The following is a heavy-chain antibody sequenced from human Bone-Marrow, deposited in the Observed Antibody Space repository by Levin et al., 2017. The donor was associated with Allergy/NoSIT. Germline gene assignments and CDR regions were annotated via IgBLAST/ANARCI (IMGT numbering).Heavy chain of an antibody. CDR3: ARAAGLSSRLAPSIWYLDY. CDR1: GGSINSHY. V-gene: IGHV4-59*11. Sequence: SETLSLTCTVSGGSINSHYWSWFRQTPGKGLEWIGCIYYTGSTNYNPPLKSRLTLSVDTSKKQFSLKLSSVTAADTAVYYCARAAGLSSRLAPSIWYLDYWGQGILVTVSS. CDR2: IYYTGST. D-gene: IGHD3-3*02. J-gene: IGHJ4*02.